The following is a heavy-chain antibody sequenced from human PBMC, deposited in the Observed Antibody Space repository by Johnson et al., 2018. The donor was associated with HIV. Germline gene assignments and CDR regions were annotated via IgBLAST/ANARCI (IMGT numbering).Heavy chain of an antibody. CDR1: GFIFSHAW. V-gene: IGHV3-11*04. D-gene: IGHD3-22*01. CDR2: ISSSGSTI. J-gene: IGHJ3*02. CDR3: ARAYDSSGYYRDDAFDI. Sequence: QVQLVESGGDLVKPGGSLRLSCAASGFIFSHAWMSWVRQAPGKGLEWVSYISSSGSTIYYADSVKGRFTISRDNANNSMFLQMNSLRAEDTAVYYCARAYDSSGYYRDDAFDIWGQGTMVTVSS.